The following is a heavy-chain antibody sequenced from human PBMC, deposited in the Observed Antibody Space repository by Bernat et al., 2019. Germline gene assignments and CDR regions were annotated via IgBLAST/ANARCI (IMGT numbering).Heavy chain of an antibody. D-gene: IGHD2-2*01. Sequence: EVQLVESGGGLVQPGGSLRLSCAASGFTFSSYEMNWVRQAPGKGLEWVSYISSSGSTIYYADSVKGRFTISSDNAKNSLYLQMNSLRAEDTAVYYCARDGIVVVPAAIRVDFDYWGQGTLVTVSS. V-gene: IGHV3-48*03. CDR3: ARDGIVVVPAAIRVDFDY. CDR2: ISSSGSTI. J-gene: IGHJ4*02. CDR1: GFTFSSYE.